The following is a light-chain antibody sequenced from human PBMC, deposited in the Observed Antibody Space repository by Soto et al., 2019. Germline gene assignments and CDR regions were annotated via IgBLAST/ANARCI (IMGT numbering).Light chain of an antibody. J-gene: IGKJ1*01. CDR3: QQRGNWPWT. CDR1: QSVSSY. Sequence: IVFTQSPATLSLSPGERATLSCRASQSVSSYLAWYQQKPGQAPRLLIYDASNRATGIPGRFSGSGSGTDFTLTISSLEPEDFAVYYCQQRGNWPWTFGQGTKVDIK. V-gene: IGKV3-11*01. CDR2: DAS.